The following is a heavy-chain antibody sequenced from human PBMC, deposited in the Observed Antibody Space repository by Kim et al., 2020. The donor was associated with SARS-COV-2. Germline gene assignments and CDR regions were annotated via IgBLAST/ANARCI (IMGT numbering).Heavy chain of an antibody. CDR1: GFTFSSYW. D-gene: IGHD6-13*01. Sequence: GGSLRLSCAASGFTFSSYWMSWVRQAPGKGLEWVANIKQDGSEKYYVDSVKGRFTISRDNAKNSLYLQMNSLRAEDTAVYYCAREGHSSSWPGDYWGQGTLVTVSS. J-gene: IGHJ4*02. CDR3: AREGHSSSWPGDY. V-gene: IGHV3-7*01. CDR2: IKQDGSEK.